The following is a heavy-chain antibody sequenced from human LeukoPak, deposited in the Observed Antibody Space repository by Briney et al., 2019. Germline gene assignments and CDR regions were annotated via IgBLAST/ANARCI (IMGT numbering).Heavy chain of an antibody. CDR1: GYTFTGYY. CDR3: ARESEDSSGYYSDY. J-gene: IGHJ4*02. CDR2: INPNSGGT. Sequence: GASVKVSCKASGYTFTGYYMHWVRQAPGQGLEWMGWINPNSGGTNYAQKFQGRVTMTRDTSISTAYMELSRLRSDDTAVYYCARESEDSSGYYSDYWGQGTLVTVSS. V-gene: IGHV1-2*02. D-gene: IGHD3-22*01.